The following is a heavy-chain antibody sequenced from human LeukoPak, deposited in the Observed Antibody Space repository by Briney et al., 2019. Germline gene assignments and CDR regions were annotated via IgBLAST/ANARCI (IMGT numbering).Heavy chain of an antibody. D-gene: IGHD3-9*01. CDR1: GYTFSNYG. Sequence: ASVKVSCKASGYTFSNYGISWVRQAPGQGLEWTGWISGYNGKTNIAQEFQGRVTMTTDTSTSTAYMELRGLRFDDTAVYYCARDLIGGRKDGNYYYGMDVWGQGTTVTVSS. CDR3: ARDLIGGRKDGNYYYGMDV. V-gene: IGHV1-18*04. J-gene: IGHJ6*02. CDR2: ISGYNGKT.